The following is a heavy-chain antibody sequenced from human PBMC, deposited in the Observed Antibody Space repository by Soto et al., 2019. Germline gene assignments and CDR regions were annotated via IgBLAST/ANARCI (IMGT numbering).Heavy chain of an antibody. V-gene: IGHV4-34*01. J-gene: IGHJ4*02. CDR2: INHSGST. CDR3: AGLQVATPLDY. CDR1: GGSFSGYY. D-gene: IGHD5-12*01. Sequence: QVQLQQWGAGLLKPSETLSLTCAVYGGSFSGYYWSWIRQPPGKGLEWIGEINHSGSTNYNPSLNSRVTISVDTSKNQFSLKLSSVTAVDTAVYDCAGLQVATPLDYWGQGTLVTVSS.